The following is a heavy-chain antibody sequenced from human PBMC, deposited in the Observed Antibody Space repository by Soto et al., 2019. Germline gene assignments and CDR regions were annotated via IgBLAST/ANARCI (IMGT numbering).Heavy chain of an antibody. CDR2: TRNKANSYTT. CDR3: ARDHRIAVAGTGTYSYYYYGMDV. D-gene: IGHD6-19*01. J-gene: IGHJ6*02. Sequence: QPGGSLRLSCAGSGFTFSAHYMDWVRQAPGKGLEWVRRTRNKANSYTTEYAASVKGRFTISRDDSKTSPYLKMSSLKTEDTAVYYCARDHRIAVAGTGTYSYYYYGMDVWGQGTTVTVSS. CDR1: GFTFSAHY. V-gene: IGHV3-72*01.